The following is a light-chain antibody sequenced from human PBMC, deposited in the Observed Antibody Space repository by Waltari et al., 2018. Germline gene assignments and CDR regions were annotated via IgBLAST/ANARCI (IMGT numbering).Light chain of an antibody. CDR1: QSLGSS. V-gene: IGKV1-5*03. CDR2: KAS. J-gene: IGKJ1*01. CDR3: QQSDSYPVT. Sequence: DIQMTQSPSTLSASVGDRVTITCRASQSLGSSLAWYQHKPGKAPKLLIYKASSLQTGVPSRFSGSGSGTEFTLTISSLQPDDSATYSCQQSDSYPVTFGQGTKLEI.